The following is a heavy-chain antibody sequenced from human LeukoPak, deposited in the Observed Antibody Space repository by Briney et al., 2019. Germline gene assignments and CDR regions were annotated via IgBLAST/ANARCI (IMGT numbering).Heavy chain of an antibody. D-gene: IGHD1/OR15-1a*01. J-gene: IGHJ4*02. CDR3: VTGLGRTDHDY. Sequence: PGGSLRLSCAASGFTFSSTWMSWVRQAPGKGLEWVGRIKRNIDGGTTDYAAPVNGRFTISRDDSKNTLYLQMNSLKTEDTAVYYCVTGLGRTDHDYWGQGTLDTVSS. V-gene: IGHV3-15*01. CDR2: IKRNIDGGTT. CDR1: GFTFSSTW.